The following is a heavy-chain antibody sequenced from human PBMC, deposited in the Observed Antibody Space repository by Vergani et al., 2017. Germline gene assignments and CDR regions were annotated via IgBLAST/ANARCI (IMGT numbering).Heavy chain of an antibody. CDR2: IRYDGSNK. D-gene: IGHD3-22*01. Sequence: QVQLVESGGGVVQPGGSLRLSCAASGFTFSSYGMHWVRQAPGKGLEWVAFIRYDGSNKYYADSVKGRFTISRDNSKNTLYLQMNSLRAEDTAVYYCAKDRYYDSSGLDYWGQGTLVTVSS. V-gene: IGHV3-30*02. CDR1: GFTFSSYG. J-gene: IGHJ4*02. CDR3: AKDRYYDSSGLDY.